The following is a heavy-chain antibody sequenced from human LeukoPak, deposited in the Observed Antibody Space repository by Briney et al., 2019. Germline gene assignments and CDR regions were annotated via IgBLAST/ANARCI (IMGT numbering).Heavy chain of an antibody. Sequence: SETLSLTCTVSGGSISSYYWSWIRQPPGKGLEWIGYIYYSGSTNYNPSLKSRVTISVDTSKNQFSLKLSSVTAADTAVYYCARDLGGLASLHPAESRQMIFDPWGQGTLVTVSS. J-gene: IGHJ5*02. CDR1: GGSISSYY. D-gene: IGHD3-16*01. CDR2: IYYSGST. V-gene: IGHV4-59*01. CDR3: ARDLGGLASLHPAESRQMIFDP.